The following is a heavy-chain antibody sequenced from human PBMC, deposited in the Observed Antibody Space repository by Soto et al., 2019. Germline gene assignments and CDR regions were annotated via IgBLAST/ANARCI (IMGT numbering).Heavy chain of an antibody. V-gene: IGHV4-39*01. J-gene: IGHJ4*01. CDR3: VRTYSSGWSPSNYFDS. D-gene: IGHD6-19*01. Sequence: SETLSLLCSVSGGSFTRDNYYWGWIRQPPGEGLEWLGSMYYTGSFHYNPSLKGRVAISVDTSKSRFSLRLTSVTAADTAVYYCVRTYSSGWSPSNYFDSWGHGTLVTVS. CDR1: GGSFTRDNYY. CDR2: MYYTGSF.